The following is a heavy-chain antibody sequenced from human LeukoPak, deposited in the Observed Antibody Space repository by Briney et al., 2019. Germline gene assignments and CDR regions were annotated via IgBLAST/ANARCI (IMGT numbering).Heavy chain of an antibody. CDR3: ARDYYDFWSGYYIYHYGMDV. CDR1: GFTFSSYG. V-gene: IGHV3-33*01. D-gene: IGHD3-3*01. Sequence: GGSLRLSCAASGFTFSSYGMHWVRQAPGKGLEWVAVICYDGSNKYYADSVKGRFTISRDNSKNTLYLQTNSLRAEDTAVYYCARDYYDFWSGYYIYHYGMDVWGQGTTVTVSS. CDR2: ICYDGSNK. J-gene: IGHJ6*02.